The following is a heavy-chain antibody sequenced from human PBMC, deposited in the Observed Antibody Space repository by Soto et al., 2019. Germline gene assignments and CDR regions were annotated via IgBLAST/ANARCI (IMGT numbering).Heavy chain of an antibody. V-gene: IGHV4-30-2*01. CDR3: ASVPDY. D-gene: IGHD2-2*01. J-gene: IGHJ4*02. CDR2: MYHSWGT. CDR1: GASISSGGYS. Sequence: QLQLQESGSGLVKPSQTLSLSCAASGASISSGGYSWSWTRQPPGKGLETIGYMYHSWGTYYNPSLKSRVTISIDRSKNQFSLKLSSVTAADTAVYYCASVPDYWGQGILVTVSS.